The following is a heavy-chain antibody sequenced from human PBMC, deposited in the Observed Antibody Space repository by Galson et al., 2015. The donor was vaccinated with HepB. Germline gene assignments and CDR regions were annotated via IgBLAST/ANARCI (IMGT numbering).Heavy chain of an antibody. CDR3: AKSRFYFYYMDL. CDR1: GIMFSTFG. Sequence: SLRLSCAASGIMFSTFGMHWVRQAPGRGLEWVAVISYDERNKYYGDSVRGRFTISRDNSKDILYLQMNDLRPEDTAIYYCAKSRFYFYYMDLWVEGTTVIVSS. CDR2: ISYDERNK. V-gene: IGHV3-30*18. J-gene: IGHJ6*03.